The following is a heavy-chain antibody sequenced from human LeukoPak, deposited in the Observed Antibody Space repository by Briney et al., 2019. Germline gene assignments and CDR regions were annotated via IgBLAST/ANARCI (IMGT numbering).Heavy chain of an antibody. J-gene: IGHJ4*02. D-gene: IGHD5-24*01. CDR3: AKDPGVEMATRPDY. CDR1: GFTFDDYA. V-gene: IGHV3-9*01. Sequence: GRSLRLSCAASGFTFDDYAMHWVRQAPGKGLEWVSGISWNSGSIGYADSVKGRFTISRDNAKNSLYLQMNSLRAEDTAVYFCAKDPGVEMATRPDYWGQGTLVTVSS. CDR2: ISWNSGSI.